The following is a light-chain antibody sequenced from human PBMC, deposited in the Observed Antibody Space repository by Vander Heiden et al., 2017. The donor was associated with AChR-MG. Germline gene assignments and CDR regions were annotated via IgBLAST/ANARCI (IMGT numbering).Light chain of an antibody. CDR1: QGISDH. Sequence: TQLQKPPSSLSASVGDRVTTTCRASQGISDHLASYQQKPGKAPKLLIYTASALQSGVPSRFSGSGSGTDFTLTISSLQPEDCATYYCQQRNGYPITFGQGTRLEIK. V-gene: IGKV1-9*01. CDR2: TAS. J-gene: IGKJ5*01. CDR3: QQRNGYPIT.